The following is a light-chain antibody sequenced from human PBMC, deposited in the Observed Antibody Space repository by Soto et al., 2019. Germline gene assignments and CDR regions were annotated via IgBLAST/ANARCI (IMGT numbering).Light chain of an antibody. CDR3: QQRTNVFT. CDR2: DAF. CDR1: QNVNNY. J-gene: IGKJ3*01. V-gene: IGKV3-11*01. Sequence: EVVLTQSPANLSLSPGERATLYCRASQNVNNYLAWYQQKPGQAPRLLIYDAFKRATGIPARFSGGGSGADFFLTISSLEPEDFAVYYCQQRTNVFTFGPVTKVDIK.